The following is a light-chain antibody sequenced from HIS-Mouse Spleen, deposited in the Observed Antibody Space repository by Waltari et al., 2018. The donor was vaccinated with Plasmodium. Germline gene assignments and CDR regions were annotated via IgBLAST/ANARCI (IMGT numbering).Light chain of an antibody. J-gene: IGKJ1*01. CDR2: AAS. CDR1: QSISSY. Sequence: DIQMTQSPSSLSACVGGRVTITCRASQSISSYLNWYPQKPGKAPKILIYAASSLQSGVPSRFSGSGSGTDFTLTISRLQPEDFATCYCQQNYNTWTFGQGTKVEIK. V-gene: IGKV1-39*01. CDR3: QQNYNTWT.